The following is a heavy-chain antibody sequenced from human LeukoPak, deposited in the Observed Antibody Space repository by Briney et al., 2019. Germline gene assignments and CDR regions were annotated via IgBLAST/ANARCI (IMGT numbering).Heavy chain of an antibody. J-gene: IGHJ6*03. V-gene: IGHV4-59*12. D-gene: IGHD3-22*01. Sequence: SETLSLTCTVSGGSISSYYWSWIRQPPGKGLEWIGYIYYSGSTNYNPSLKSRVTISVDTSKNQFSLKLSSVTAADTAVYYCARRDTMNYYYYMDVWGKGTTVTISS. CDR1: GGSISSYY. CDR3: ARRDTMNYYYYMDV. CDR2: IYYSGST.